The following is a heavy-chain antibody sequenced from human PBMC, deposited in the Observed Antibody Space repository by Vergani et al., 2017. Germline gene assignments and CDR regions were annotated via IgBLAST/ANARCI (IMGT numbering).Heavy chain of an antibody. CDR3: ARVRGGEDVGYGMDV. V-gene: IGHV1-69*02. CDR1: GGTFSSYT. CDR2: IIPILGIA. J-gene: IGHJ6*02. D-gene: IGHD3-10*01. Sequence: QVQLVQSGAEVKKPGSSVKVSCKASGGTFSSYTISWVRQAPGQGPEWMGRIIPILGIANYAQKFQGRVTITADKSTSTAYMELSSLRSEDTAVYYCARVRGGEDVGYGMDVWGQGTTVTVSS.